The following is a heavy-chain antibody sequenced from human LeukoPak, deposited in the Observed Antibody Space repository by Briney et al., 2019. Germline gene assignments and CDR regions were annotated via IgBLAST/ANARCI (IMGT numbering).Heavy chain of an antibody. CDR1: GYTLTELS. CDR3: ATPRDGYNQFDH. J-gene: IGHJ4*02. CDR2: FDPEDGET. Sequence: ASVKVSCKVSGYTLTELSINWVRQAPGKGLEWMGGFDPEDGETIYAQRFQGRVTMTEDTSTDTAYMELSSLRSEDTAVYYCATPRDGYNQFDHWGQGTLVTVSS. D-gene: IGHD5-24*01. V-gene: IGHV1-24*01.